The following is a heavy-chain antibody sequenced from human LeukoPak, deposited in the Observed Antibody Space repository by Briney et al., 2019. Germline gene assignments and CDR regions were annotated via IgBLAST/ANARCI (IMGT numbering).Heavy chain of an antibody. CDR3: ARGRRDGYKVYFDY. V-gene: IGHV4-59*01. CDR1: GTSISDYY. J-gene: IGHJ4*01. CDR2: ISYSGST. D-gene: IGHD5-24*01. Sequence: SETLSLTCTVSGTSISDYYWNWIRQPPGKRLEWIGHISYSGSTNYNPSLKSRVTISIDTSKNQFSLKMNSVTAADTAVYYCARGRRDGYKVYFDYWGQGTLVTVSS.